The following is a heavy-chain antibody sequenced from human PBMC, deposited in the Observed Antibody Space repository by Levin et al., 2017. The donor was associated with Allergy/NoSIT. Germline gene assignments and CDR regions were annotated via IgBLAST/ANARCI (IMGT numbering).Heavy chain of an antibody. Sequence: GESLKISCTGSGFTFGDYAMSWVRQAPGKGLEWVGFIRNKAHGGTTENAASVKGRLTISRDDSKSIAYLQMNSLKTEDTAVYFCARGGPPNYDYNWGSYRDGYFDYWGQGTLVTVSS. J-gene: IGHJ4*02. V-gene: IGHV3-49*04. CDR1: GFTFGDYA. D-gene: IGHD3-16*02. CDR2: IRNKAHGGTT. CDR3: ARGGPPNYDYNWGSYRDGYFDY.